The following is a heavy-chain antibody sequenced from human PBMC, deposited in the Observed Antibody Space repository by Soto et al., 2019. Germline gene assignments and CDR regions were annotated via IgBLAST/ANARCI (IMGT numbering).Heavy chain of an antibody. CDR1: GFTFSSYG. V-gene: IGHV3-30*18. D-gene: IGHD2-2*01. CDR2: ISYDGSNK. Sequence: HPGGSLRLSCAASGFTFSSYGMHWVRQAPGKGLEWVAVISYDGSNKYYADSVKGRFTISRDSSKNTLYLQMNSLRAEDTAVYYCAKNGYCSGSSCYEAYYYYYGMDVWGQGTTVTVSS. CDR3: AKNGYCSGSSCYEAYYYYYGMDV. J-gene: IGHJ6*02.